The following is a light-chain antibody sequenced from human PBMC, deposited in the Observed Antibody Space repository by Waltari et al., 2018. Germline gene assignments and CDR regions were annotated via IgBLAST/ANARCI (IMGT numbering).Light chain of an antibody. Sequence: DIQMTQSPSSLSASVGDTVIITCRASQGIGNYLNWFQQKPGKAPKLLIYAATTLQSGVPSRFSGSGSGTEFTLTINSLQPEDFATYYCLQHNSYPLTFGGGTKVEIK. V-gene: IGKV1-17*01. CDR3: LQHNSYPLT. CDR2: AAT. J-gene: IGKJ4*01. CDR1: QGIGNY.